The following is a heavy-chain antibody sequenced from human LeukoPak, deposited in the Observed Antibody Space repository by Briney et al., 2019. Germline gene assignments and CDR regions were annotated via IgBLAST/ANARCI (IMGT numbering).Heavy chain of an antibody. V-gene: IGHV3-23*01. D-gene: IGHD1-26*01. Sequence: GGSLRLSCAASGFTFSSYAMSWVRQAPGKGLEWVSAISGSGGSTYYADSVKGRFTISRDNSKNALYLRMNSLRAEDTAVYYCAKGSDSGSYYSDWFDPWGQGTLVTVSS. J-gene: IGHJ5*02. CDR3: AKGSDSGSYYSDWFDP. CDR2: ISGSGGST. CDR1: GFTFSSYA.